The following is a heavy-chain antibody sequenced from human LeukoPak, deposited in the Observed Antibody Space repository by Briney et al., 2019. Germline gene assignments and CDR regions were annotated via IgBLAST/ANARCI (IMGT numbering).Heavy chain of an antibody. CDR3: ARGDSGSSWVFDY. Sequence: PGGSPRLSCAASGFTFSSYAMSWVRQAPGKGLEWVSAISGSGGSTYYADSVKGRFTISRDNSKNTLYLQMNSLRAEDTAVYYCARGDSGSSWVFDYWGQGTLVTVSS. J-gene: IGHJ4*02. CDR1: GFTFSSYA. V-gene: IGHV3-23*01. D-gene: IGHD1-26*01. CDR2: ISGSGGST.